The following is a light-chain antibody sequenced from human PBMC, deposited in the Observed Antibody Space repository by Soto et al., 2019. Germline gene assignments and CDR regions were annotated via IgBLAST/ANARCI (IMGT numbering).Light chain of an antibody. V-gene: IGKV1-5*03. CDR1: QSISSW. Sequence: DPQMTPSPSTLSSSVVYIFNINVRASQSISSWLAWYQQKPGEAPKLMIYKASSLQSGVQSRFSGSGSGTEFTITISSMQNDDFATYYCQKYNVYYWTVGHGTKG. CDR2: KAS. J-gene: IGKJ1*01. CDR3: QKYNVYYWT.